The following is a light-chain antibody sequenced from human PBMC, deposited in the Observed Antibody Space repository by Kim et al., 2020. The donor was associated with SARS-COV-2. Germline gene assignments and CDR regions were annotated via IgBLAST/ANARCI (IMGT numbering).Light chain of an antibody. CDR1: QSVIGR. V-gene: IGKV3-15*01. J-gene: IGKJ4*01. CDR2: GAA. CDR3: QQYHNWPPLT. Sequence: ATPSCRASQSVIGRLAWYQRRPGQTPRLLFYGAAPRATGIPASFRGSVSGTEFILTISSLQYEGFAVYYCQQYHNWPPLTFGGGTKVDIE.